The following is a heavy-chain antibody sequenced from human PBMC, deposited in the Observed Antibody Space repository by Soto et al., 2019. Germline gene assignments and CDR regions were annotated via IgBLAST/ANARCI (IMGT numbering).Heavy chain of an antibody. CDR1: GGTINTYG. D-gene: IGHD4-17*01. CDR3: ARGDYGGNSVSYYYYAMDG. CDR2: IIPIFYSA. J-gene: IGHJ6*02. V-gene: IGHV1-69*13. Sequence: SVKVSCKASGGTINTYGISWVLQAPGEGLEWMGGIIPIFYSAKYAQKFQGRVAITADESTSTAYMELSSLRSEDTAVYYCARGDYGGNSVSYYYYAMDGWGQGTTVTVS.